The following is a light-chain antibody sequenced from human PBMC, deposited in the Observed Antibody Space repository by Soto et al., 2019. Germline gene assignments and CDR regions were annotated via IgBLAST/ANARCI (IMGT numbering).Light chain of an antibody. CDR1: QTFSSW. J-gene: IGKJ1*01. V-gene: IGKV1-5*02. CDR2: DAS. CDR3: QQFRT. Sequence: DIQMTQSPSTLSASVGDRVTVICRASQTFSSWLAWYQQKPGKAPKLLIYDASTLERGVPSRFSGSGSGTEFTLTISNLQPDDFATYYCQQFRTFGQGTKVEIK.